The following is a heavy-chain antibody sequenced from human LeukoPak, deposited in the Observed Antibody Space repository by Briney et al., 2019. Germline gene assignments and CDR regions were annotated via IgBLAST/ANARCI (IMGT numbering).Heavy chain of an antibody. CDR2: ISQNGDS. CDR1: GFTFISYS. V-gene: IGHV4-34*01. CDR3: ARALGAFDI. Sequence: GSLRLSCAASGFTFISYSMNWVRQSPGKGLEWIAEISQNGDSNYNMSLKSRVTISLDKSKNQVSLKLNSVTAADTAVYYCARALGAFDIWGQGTMVTVSS. J-gene: IGHJ3*02.